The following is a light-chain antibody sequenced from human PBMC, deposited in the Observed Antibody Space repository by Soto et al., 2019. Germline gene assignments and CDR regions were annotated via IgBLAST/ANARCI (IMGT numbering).Light chain of an antibody. CDR2: DAS. CDR3: QQYDNLPIT. V-gene: IGKV1-5*01. J-gene: IGKJ5*01. CDR1: QTISTW. Sequence: DIQITQSPSSVSASVGDRVTVTCRASQTISTWMAWYQQKPGKAPKLLVYDASTLQSGVASRFSGSGSGTDFTFTISSLQPEDIATYYCQQYDNLPITFGQGTRLEIK.